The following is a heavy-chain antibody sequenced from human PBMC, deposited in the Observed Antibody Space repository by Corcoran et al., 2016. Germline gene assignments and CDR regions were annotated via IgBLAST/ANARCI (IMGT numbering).Heavy chain of an antibody. CDR2: LKEDGSEK. Sequence: EVQLVESGGGLVQPGGSLRLSCAASGFTFVGHWMTWVRQAPGRELEWVANLKEDGSEKYYVDSVRGRFTISRDNAKNSLFLQMNSLRAEDTVVYYCAREWAVAGRTYLDCWGQGTLVTVSS. CDR3: AREWAVAGRTYLDC. J-gene: IGHJ4*02. CDR1: GFTFVGHW. D-gene: IGHD1-1*01. V-gene: IGHV3-7*03.